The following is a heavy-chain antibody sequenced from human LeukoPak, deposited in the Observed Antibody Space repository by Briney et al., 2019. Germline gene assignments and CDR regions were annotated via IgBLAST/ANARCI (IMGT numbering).Heavy chain of an antibody. CDR3: AKDRSPYCGSDCYPSYFDY. V-gene: IGHV3-30*02. Sequence: GGSLRLSCAASGFTFSSYGMHWVRPAPGKGLEWVAFIRYDGSNKYYADSVKGRFTISRDNSKNTLYLQMNSLRAEDTAVYYCAKDRSPYCGSDCYPSYFDYWGQGTLVTVSS. CDR1: GFTFSSYG. CDR2: IRYDGSNK. J-gene: IGHJ4*02. D-gene: IGHD2-21*02.